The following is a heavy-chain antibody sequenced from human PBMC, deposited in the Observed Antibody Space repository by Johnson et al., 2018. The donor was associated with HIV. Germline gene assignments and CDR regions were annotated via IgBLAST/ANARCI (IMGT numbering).Heavy chain of an antibody. Sequence: VQLVESGGGLVQPGGSLRLSCAVSGFTFSNHHMTWVRQAPGKGLEWVANINQDGSDRYYVDSVKGRFTISRDNAQNSLYLQMNSLRAEDTAVYYCARFRSSNWFDAFDIWGQGTMVTVSA. D-gene: IGHD6-13*01. J-gene: IGHJ3*02. V-gene: IGHV3-7*03. CDR1: GFTFSNHH. CDR2: INQDGSDR. CDR3: ARFRSSNWFDAFDI.